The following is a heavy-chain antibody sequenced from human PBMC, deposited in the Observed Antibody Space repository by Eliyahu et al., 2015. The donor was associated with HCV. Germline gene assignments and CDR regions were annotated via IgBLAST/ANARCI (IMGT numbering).Heavy chain of an antibody. CDR1: GFRFISYA. Sequence: VQLVESGGGLVQPGGSLRXSCAAXGFRFISYAMSWVRXAPGKGLEWVSAISGSGVSTNXADSVKGRFTISRDNSKNTLYLQMNSLRAEDTAVYYCAKESGSSGYYDDYWGQGTLVTVSS. V-gene: IGHV3-23*04. CDR2: ISGSGVST. CDR3: AKESGSSGYYDDY. J-gene: IGHJ4*02. D-gene: IGHD3-3*01.